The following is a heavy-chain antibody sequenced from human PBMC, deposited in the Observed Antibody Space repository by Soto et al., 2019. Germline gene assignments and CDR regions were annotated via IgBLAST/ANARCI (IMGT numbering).Heavy chain of an antibody. V-gene: IGHV3-21*01. Sequence: GGSLRLSCAASGFTFTRYSMNWVRQAPGKGLEWVSSISSTTNYMYYGDSMKGRFTISRDNAKNSLYLEMNSLRAEDTAVYYCARESEDLTSNFDYWGQGTLVTVSS. CDR2: ISSTTNYM. CDR3: ARESEDLTSNFDY. J-gene: IGHJ4*02. CDR1: GFTFTRYS.